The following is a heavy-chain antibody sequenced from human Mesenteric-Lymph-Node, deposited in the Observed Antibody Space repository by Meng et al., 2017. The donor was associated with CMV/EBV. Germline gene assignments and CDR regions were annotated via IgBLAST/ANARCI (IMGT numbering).Heavy chain of an antibody. CDR1: GFTFSSYG. V-gene: IGHV3-30*02. J-gene: IGHJ4*02. CDR2: IRYDGSNK. CDR3: AKIITSCGAACSPDY. Sequence: GGSLRLSCAASGFTFSSYGMHWVRQAPGKGLEWVAFIRYDGSNKYYADSVKGRFTISRDNSKNTLYLQMNSLRAEDTAVYYCAKIITSCGAACSPDYWGQGSLVTVSS. D-gene: IGHD2-21*01.